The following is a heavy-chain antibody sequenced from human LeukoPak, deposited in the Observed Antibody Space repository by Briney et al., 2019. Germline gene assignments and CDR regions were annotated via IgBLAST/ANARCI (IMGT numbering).Heavy chain of an antibody. CDR1: GGSISSSSYY. V-gene: IGHV4-39*07. CDR3: ARGNGGYCGSTSCYAYNWFDP. Sequence: SETLSLTCTVSGGSISSSSYYWGWIRQPPGKGLEWIGSIYYSGSTYYNPSLKSRVTISVDTSKNQFSLKLSSVTAADTAVYYCARGNGGYCGSTSCYAYNWFDPWGQGTLVTVSS. D-gene: IGHD2-2*01. CDR2: IYYSGST. J-gene: IGHJ5*02.